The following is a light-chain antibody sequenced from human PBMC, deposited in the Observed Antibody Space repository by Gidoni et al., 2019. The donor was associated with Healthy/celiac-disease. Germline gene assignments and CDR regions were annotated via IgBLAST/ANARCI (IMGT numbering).Light chain of an antibody. CDR1: QSVSSN. J-gene: IGKJ5*01. CDR3: QQYNNWPIT. CDR2: GAS. Sequence: EIVMTQSPATLSVSTGERATLSCSASQSVSSNLAWYQQQPGQAPRLLIYGASTRATGIPARFSGSGSGTEFTLTISSLQSEDFAVYYCQQYNNWPITFXPXTRLEIK. V-gene: IGKV3-15*01.